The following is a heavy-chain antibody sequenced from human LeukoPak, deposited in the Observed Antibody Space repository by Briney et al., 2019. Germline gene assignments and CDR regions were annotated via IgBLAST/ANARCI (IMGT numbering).Heavy chain of an antibody. CDR3: ARGVGVDSLRRLDP. J-gene: IGHJ5*02. V-gene: IGHV1-2*02. CDR1: GYTFNAYY. Sequence: ASMKVSCKPSGYTFNAYYIHWVRQAPGQGLEWMGWINPNSGGTDYAQKFQGRVTMTRDTSISTVYMELSRLTYDDTAVYYCARGVGVDSLRRLDPWGQGTLVTVSS. CDR2: INPNSGGT. D-gene: IGHD3-22*01.